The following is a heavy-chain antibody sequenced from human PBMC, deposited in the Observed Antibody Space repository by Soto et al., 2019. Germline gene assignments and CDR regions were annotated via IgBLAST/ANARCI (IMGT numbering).Heavy chain of an antibody. V-gene: IGHV3-33*08. CDR1: GFTFSSYG. CDR3: ARSLVVVAATPGVGGMDV. D-gene: IGHD2-15*01. J-gene: IGHJ6*02. Sequence: GGSLRLSCAASGFTFSSYGMHCVRQAPGKGLEWVAVICYDGSNKYYADSVKGRFTISRDNSKNTLYLQMNSLRAEDTAVYYCARSLVVVAATPGVGGMDVWGQGTTVTVSS. CDR2: ICYDGSNK.